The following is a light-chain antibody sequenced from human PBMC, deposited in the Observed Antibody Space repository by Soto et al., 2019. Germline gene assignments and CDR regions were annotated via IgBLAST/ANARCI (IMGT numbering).Light chain of an antibody. Sequence: EIVLTQSPGTLSLSPGERATLSCRASQSVPSDWLAWYRHKPGQAPRLLIYDASNRATGIPARFSGSGYGTDFTLTISSLEPEDFAVYYCQQRSNWPTFGQGTRLEIK. CDR2: DAS. V-gene: IGKV3-11*01. CDR3: QQRSNWPT. J-gene: IGKJ5*01. CDR1: QSVPSD.